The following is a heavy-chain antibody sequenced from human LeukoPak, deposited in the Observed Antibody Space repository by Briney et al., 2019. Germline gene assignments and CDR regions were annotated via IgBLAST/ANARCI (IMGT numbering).Heavy chain of an antibody. CDR2: INPNSGGT. D-gene: IGHD3-10*01. CDR3: ARGNYGSGRLFYFDY. V-gene: IGHV1-2*06. Sequence: GASVKVSCKASGYTFTSYGISWVRQAPGQGLEWMGRINPNSGGTNYAQKFQGRVTMTRDTSISTAYMELSRLRSDDTAVYYCARGNYGSGRLFYFDYWGQGTLVTVSS. J-gene: IGHJ4*02. CDR1: GYTFTSYG.